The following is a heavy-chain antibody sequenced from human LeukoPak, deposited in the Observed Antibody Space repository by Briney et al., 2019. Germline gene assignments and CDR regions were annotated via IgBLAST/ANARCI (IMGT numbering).Heavy chain of an antibody. V-gene: IGHV7-4-1*02. J-gene: IGHJ3*02. CDR3: ATQWLVRVNAFDI. D-gene: IGHD6-19*01. CDR1: GYTFTSYA. CDR2: INTNTGNP. Sequence: ASVKVSCKASGYTFTSYAMNWVRQAPGQGLEWMGWINTNTGNPTYAQGFTGRFVLSLDTSVSTAYLQISSLKAEDTAVYYCATQWLVRVNAFDIWGQGTMVTVSS.